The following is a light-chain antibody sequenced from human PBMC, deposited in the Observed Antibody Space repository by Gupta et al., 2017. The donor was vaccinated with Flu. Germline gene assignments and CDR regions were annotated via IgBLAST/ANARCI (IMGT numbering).Light chain of an antibody. V-gene: IGKV1-5*03. CDR3: QQDNSFSHT. CDR2: KAS. Sequence: DIQMTQSPSTLSASVGDRVTITCRASQSISVWLAWYQQKPGQAPKLLIYKASTLETGVPSTFSGSGSGTEFTLTISSLHPDDFATYYCQQDNSFSHTFGQWTKLEI. CDR1: QSISVW. J-gene: IGKJ2*01.